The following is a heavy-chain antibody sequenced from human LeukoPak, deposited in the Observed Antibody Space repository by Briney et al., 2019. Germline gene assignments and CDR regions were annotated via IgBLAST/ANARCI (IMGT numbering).Heavy chain of an antibody. Sequence: SETLSLTCSVSGYSISSAYYWGWIRQPPGKGLEWIGTMYHSGSTNYNPFLKSRVTISVDTSKNQFSLKLSSVTAADTAVYYCARVYGSGYDFRGAFDSWGQGTMVTVSS. D-gene: IGHD5-12*01. CDR3: ARVYGSGYDFRGAFDS. CDR1: GYSISSAYY. V-gene: IGHV4-38-2*02. J-gene: IGHJ3*02. CDR2: MYHSGST.